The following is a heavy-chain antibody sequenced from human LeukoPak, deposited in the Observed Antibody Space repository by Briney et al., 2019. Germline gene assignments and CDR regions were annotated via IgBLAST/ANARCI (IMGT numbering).Heavy chain of an antibody. J-gene: IGHJ4*02. CDR1: GGSFSGYY. D-gene: IGHD2-15*01. CDR2: INHSGST. CDR3: ARGFRDIVVVVAYFDY. V-gene: IGHV4-34*01. Sequence: SETLSLTCAVYGGSFSGYYWSWIRQPPGKGLEWIGEINHSGSTNYNPSLKSRVTISVDTSKNQFSLKLSSVTAADTAVYYCARGFRDIVVVVAYFDYWGQGTLVTASS.